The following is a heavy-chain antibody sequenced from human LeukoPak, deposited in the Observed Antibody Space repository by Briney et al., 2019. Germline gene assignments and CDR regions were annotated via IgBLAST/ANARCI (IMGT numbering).Heavy chain of an antibody. Sequence: GESLKISCQTSGYNFMKYWIAWVRQVPGKGLEWMGIIYPGDSDIRYSPSFQGQATISADESITTAYLQWSSLKASDTAIYYCARHFGYRGYDGDYWGQGTLVTVSS. V-gene: IGHV5-51*01. D-gene: IGHD5-12*01. CDR3: ARHFGYRGYDGDY. CDR1: GYNFMKYW. J-gene: IGHJ4*02. CDR2: IYPGDSDI.